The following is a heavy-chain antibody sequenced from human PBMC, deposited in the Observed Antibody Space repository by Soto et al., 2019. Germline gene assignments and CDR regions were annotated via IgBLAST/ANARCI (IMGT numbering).Heavy chain of an antibody. CDR1: GLSITDSEMG. Sequence: QVTLKESGPVLVKPTETLTLRCTVSGLSITDSEMGVSWIRQPPGQPLEWLAHIDSSGEKSYRTFLKSRLAISTDTSKSPIVLTMTKMDPADTATYYCARRHLAGAVSPGFDPWGQGIPVTVSS. CDR3: ARRHLAGAVSPGFDP. V-gene: IGHV2-26*01. D-gene: IGHD6-19*01. J-gene: IGHJ5*02. CDR2: IDSSGEK.